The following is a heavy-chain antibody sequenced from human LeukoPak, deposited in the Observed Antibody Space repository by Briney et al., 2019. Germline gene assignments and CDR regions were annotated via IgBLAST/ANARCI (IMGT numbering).Heavy chain of an antibody. CDR3: ARDHQQMKYFDL. D-gene: IGHD6-13*01. CDR1: GGTFSSYA. CDR2: INPNSGGT. Sequence: ASVKVSCKASGGTFSSYAISWVRQAPGQGLEWMGWINPNSGGTNYAQKFQGRVTMTRDTSISTAYMELSRLRSDDTAVYYCARDHQQMKYFDLWGRGTLVTVSS. V-gene: IGHV1-2*02. J-gene: IGHJ2*01.